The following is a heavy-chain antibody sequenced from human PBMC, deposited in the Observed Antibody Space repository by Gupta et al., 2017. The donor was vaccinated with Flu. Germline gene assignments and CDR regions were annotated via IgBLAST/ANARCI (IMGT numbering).Heavy chain of an antibody. V-gene: IGHV4-39*01. J-gene: IGHJ4*02. CDR2: IFYSGIA. D-gene: IGHD3-3*01. Sequence: GWIRQPREKGLEWIGTIFYSGIAYYTPSLRGRVTMSLDTSENQFSLKVNSVTAADTAVYYCAGGGDYTAFAYWGQGSLVTVSS. CDR3: AGGGDYTAFAY.